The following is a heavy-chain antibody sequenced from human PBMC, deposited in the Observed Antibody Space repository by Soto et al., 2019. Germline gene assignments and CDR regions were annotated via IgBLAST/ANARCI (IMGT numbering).Heavy chain of an antibody. D-gene: IGHD3-3*01. CDR2: IYYSGST. CDR3: ARSSYYDFWSGRGWFDP. J-gene: IGHJ5*02. CDR1: GGSVSSGSYY. V-gene: IGHV4-61*01. Sequence: SETLSLTCTVSGGSVSSGSYYWSWSRQPPGKGLEWIGYIYYSGSTNYNPSLKSRVTISVDTSKNQFSLKLSSVTAADTAVYYCARSSYYDFWSGRGWFDPWGQGTLVPVSS.